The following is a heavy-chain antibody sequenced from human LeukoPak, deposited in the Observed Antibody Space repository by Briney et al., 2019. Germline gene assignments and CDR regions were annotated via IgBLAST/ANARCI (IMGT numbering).Heavy chain of an antibody. Sequence: GGSLRLSCAASGFTFSSYSMNWVRQAPGEGLEWVSSISSSSSYIYYADSVKGRFTISRDNAKNSLYLQMNSLRAEDTAVYYCARDPGGYDPGAGGYFDYWGQGTLVTVSS. CDR2: ISSSSSYI. D-gene: IGHD5-12*01. CDR1: GFTFSSYS. J-gene: IGHJ4*02. CDR3: ARDPGGYDPGAGGYFDY. V-gene: IGHV3-21*01.